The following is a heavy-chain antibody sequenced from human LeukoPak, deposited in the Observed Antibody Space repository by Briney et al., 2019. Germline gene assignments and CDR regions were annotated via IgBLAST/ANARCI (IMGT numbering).Heavy chain of an antibody. CDR3: VKDLNYESSGSVFDY. D-gene: IGHD3-22*01. CDR2: ISWDGTT. V-gene: IGHV3-43*01. Sequence: GGSLILSCAASGFTFEDYTMHWVRQAPGKTLEWVSLISWDGTTYYTDSVKGRFTISRDNSKNSLNLQMDTLRREDTAFYYCVKDLNYESSGSVFDYWGQGTLVTVSS. J-gene: IGHJ4*02. CDR1: GFTFEDYT.